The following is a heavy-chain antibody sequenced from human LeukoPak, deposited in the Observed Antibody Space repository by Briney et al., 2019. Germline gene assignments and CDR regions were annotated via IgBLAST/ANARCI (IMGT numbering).Heavy chain of an antibody. V-gene: IGHV4-34*01. Sequence: PGGSLRLSCAASGFTFSSYWMHWIRQPPGKGLEWVGEINHSGSTNYNPSLKSRVTISVDTSKNQFSLKLSSVTAADTAVYYCARGRSSSKWGQGTLVTVSS. J-gene: IGHJ4*02. CDR2: INHSGST. CDR3: ARGRSSSK. CDR1: GFTFSSYW. D-gene: IGHD6-6*01.